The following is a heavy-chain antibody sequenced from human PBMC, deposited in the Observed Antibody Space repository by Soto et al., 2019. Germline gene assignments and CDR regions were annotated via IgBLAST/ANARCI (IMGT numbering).Heavy chain of an antibody. CDR1: GGTFSSYA. D-gene: IGHD3-9*01. J-gene: IGHJ6*02. CDR2: IIPIFGTA. Sequence: SVKVSCKASGGTFSSYAISWVRQAPGQGLEWMGGIIPIFGTANYAQKFQGRVTITADESTSTAYMELSSLRSEDTAVYYCASKYYDILTGYPENYYYGMDVWGQGTTVTVSS. CDR3: ASKYYDILTGYPENYYYGMDV. V-gene: IGHV1-69*13.